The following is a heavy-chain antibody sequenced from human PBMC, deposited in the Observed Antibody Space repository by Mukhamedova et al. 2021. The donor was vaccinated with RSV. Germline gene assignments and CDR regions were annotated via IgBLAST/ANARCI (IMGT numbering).Heavy chain of an antibody. D-gene: IGHD5-18*01. CDR3: ARDGGYNSGSYYFDS. V-gene: IGHV4-61*08. Sequence: SSGGHYWSWIRQPPGKGLEWIGYIYYSGSTNYNPSLKSRITISVDTSKNQFSLKLSSVTAADSAVFYCARDGGYNSGSYYFDSWAREPWSPSPQ. CDR1: SSGGHY. J-gene: IGHJ4*02. CDR2: IYYSGST.